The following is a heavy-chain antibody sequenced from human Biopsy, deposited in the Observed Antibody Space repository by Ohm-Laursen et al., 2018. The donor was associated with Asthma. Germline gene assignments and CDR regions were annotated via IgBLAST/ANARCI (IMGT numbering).Heavy chain of an antibody. CDR3: ARTTYGHDGFDP. Sequence: TLSLTCPVSGGSINIGDYYWSWIRQHPVKGLEWIGHIYYSGSTYYNPSLKSRVSISLDTSKNQFSLSLTSVTAADTAVYYCARTTYGHDGFDPWGQGTLVTASS. CDR1: GGSINIGDYY. J-gene: IGHJ5*02. V-gene: IGHV4-31*02. CDR2: IYYSGST. D-gene: IGHD4-17*01.